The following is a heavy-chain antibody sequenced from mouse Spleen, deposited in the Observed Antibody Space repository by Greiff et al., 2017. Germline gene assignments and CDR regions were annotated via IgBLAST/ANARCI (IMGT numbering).Heavy chain of an antibody. CDR3: ARGITTSRYWYFDV. J-gene: IGHJ1*01. CDR2: IDPGSGST. Sequence: QVQLQQPGAGLVKPGASVKMSCKASGYTFTSYWITWVKQRPGQGLEWIGYIDPGSGSTNYNEKFKSKATLTVDTSSSTAYLQLSSLTSEDAAVYYCARGITTSRYWYFDVWGAGTTVTVSS. D-gene: IGHD1-1*01. V-gene: IGHV1-55*01. CDR1: GYTFTSYW.